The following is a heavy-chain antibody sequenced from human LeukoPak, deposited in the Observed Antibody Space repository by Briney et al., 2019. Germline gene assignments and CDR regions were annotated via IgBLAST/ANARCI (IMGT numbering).Heavy chain of an antibody. Sequence: PSETLSLTCTVSGYSISSGYYWGWIRQPPGKGLEWIGSIHYSGSTYYSPSLKSRVTISLDTSNNQFSLKLNSVTAADTALYYCARVAQWLVPRWYFDLWGRGTLVTVSS. D-gene: IGHD6-19*01. CDR2: IHYSGST. V-gene: IGHV4-38-2*02. CDR3: ARVAQWLVPRWYFDL. J-gene: IGHJ2*01. CDR1: GYSISSGYY.